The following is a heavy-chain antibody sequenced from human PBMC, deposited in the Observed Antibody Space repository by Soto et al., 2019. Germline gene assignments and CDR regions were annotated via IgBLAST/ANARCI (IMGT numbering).Heavy chain of an antibody. V-gene: IGHV1-3*01. CDR1: GYTLNSYS. Sequence: VSVKVSCKAPGYTLNSYSMYWVRHAPGQRLEWMGWINAGNGNTKYSQKFQGRVTITRDTSASTAYMELSSLRSEDTAVYYCARDLGAGGAARQIYWGQGTLVTVSS. CDR2: INAGNGNT. J-gene: IGHJ4*02. CDR3: ARDLGAGGAARQIY. D-gene: IGHD6-6*01.